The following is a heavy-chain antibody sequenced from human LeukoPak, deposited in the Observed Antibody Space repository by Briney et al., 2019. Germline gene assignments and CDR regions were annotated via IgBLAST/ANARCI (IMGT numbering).Heavy chain of an antibody. CDR3: ARRKVGSSWMDY. V-gene: IGHV4-39*01. Sequence: PSETLSLTCAVSGGSISVNSYYWVWIRQPPGKGLEWIGNIHYSGSSYYNPSLKSRVTISVDTSKNQFSLKLSSVTAADTAAYYCARRKVGSSWMDYWGQGTLVTVSS. J-gene: IGHJ4*02. D-gene: IGHD6-13*01. CDR2: IHYSGSS. CDR1: GGSISVNSYY.